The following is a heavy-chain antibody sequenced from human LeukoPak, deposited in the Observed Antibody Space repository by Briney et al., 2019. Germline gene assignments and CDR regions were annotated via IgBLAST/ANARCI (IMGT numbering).Heavy chain of an antibody. V-gene: IGHV3-21*01. Sequence: PGGSLRLSCAASGFTFSSYSMNWVRQAPGKGLEWVSSISSSSSYIYYADSVKGRFTISRDNAKNSLYLQMNSLRAEDTAVYYCAGGVWELLVGEDYWGQGTLVTVSS. D-gene: IGHD1-26*01. CDR1: GFTFSSYS. CDR2: ISSSSSYI. CDR3: AGGVWELLVGEDY. J-gene: IGHJ4*02.